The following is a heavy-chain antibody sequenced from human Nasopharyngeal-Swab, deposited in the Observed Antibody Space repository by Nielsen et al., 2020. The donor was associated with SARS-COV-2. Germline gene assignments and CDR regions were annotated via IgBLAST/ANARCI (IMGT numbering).Heavy chain of an antibody. CDR3: ARDNSNYYGSGIIDY. V-gene: IGHV3-7*01. CDR1: GFTFSSYW. CDR2: IKQDGGEK. Sequence: GESLQISCAASGFTFSSYWMSWVRQAPGKGLEWVANIKQDGGEKYYVDSVKGRFTISRDNAKNSLYLQMNSLRAEDTAVYYCARDNSNYYGSGIIDYWGQGTLVTVSS. J-gene: IGHJ4*02. D-gene: IGHD3-10*01.